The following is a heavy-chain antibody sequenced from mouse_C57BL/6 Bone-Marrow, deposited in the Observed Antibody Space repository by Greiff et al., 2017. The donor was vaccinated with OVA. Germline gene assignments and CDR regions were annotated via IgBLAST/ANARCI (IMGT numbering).Heavy chain of an antibody. Sequence: VKLMESGPGLVQPSQSLSITCTVSGFSLTRYGVHWVRQSPGKGLEWLGVIWSGGSTDYNEAFMSRLSITKDNSKSQVFFKMNRLQADDTAIYDCGLLTASYWGQGTLVTVSA. CDR2: IWSGGST. D-gene: IGHD4-1*01. J-gene: IGHJ3*01. V-gene: IGHV2-5*01. CDR1: GFSLTRYG. CDR3: GLLTASY.